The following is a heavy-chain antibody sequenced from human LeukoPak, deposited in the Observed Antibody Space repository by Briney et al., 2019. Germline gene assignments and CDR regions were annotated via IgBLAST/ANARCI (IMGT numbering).Heavy chain of an antibody. J-gene: IGHJ3*02. CDR2: IKVGGSET. CDR3: ARDLTNWNDATFDI. V-gene: IGHV3-7*01. Sequence: PGGSLRLSCAASGFSFSNYWMSWVRQAPGKGLEWVANIKVGGSETYYVDSVKGPFTISRDKYKVSLDLQMYYLRAEDTAVYYCARDLTNWNDATFDIWGQGTMVTVAS. CDR1: GFSFSNYW. D-gene: IGHD1-1*01.